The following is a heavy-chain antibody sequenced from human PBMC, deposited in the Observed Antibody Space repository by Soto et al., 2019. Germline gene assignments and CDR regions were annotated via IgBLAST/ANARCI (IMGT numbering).Heavy chain of an antibody. Sequence: QVQLVESGGGVVQPGRSLRLSCAASGFTFSSYAMHWVRQAPGKGLEWVAVISYDGSNKYYADSVKGRFTTSRDNSKNTLYLQMNSLRAEDTAVYYCARGDEWDLLRGAFDYWGQGTLVAVSS. CDR1: GFTFSSYA. J-gene: IGHJ4*02. D-gene: IGHD1-26*01. CDR3: ARGDEWDLLRGAFDY. CDR2: ISYDGSNK. V-gene: IGHV3-30-3*01.